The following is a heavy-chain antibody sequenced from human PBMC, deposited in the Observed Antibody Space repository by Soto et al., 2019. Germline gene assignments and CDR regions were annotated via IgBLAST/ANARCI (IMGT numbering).Heavy chain of an antibody. J-gene: IGHJ5*02. CDR3: ARGGHYDSSGYEGWFDP. CDR2: IYYSGST. V-gene: IGHV4-39*01. CDR1: GGSISSSSYY. D-gene: IGHD3-22*01. Sequence: TSETLSLTCTVSGGSISSSSYYWGWIRQPPGKGLEWIGSIYYSGSTYYNPSLKSRVTISVDTSKNQFSLKLSSVTAADTAVYYCARGGHYDSSGYEGWFDPWGQGXLVTVSS.